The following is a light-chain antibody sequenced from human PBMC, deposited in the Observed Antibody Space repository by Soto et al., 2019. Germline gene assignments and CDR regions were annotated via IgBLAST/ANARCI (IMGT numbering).Light chain of an antibody. CDR2: DNS. CDR3: QVWDTNSDLYV. CDR1: NIGSKS. Sequence: SYELTQPPSASVAPGQTARITCGGKNIGSKSVHWYQQKPGQAPVLVVSDNSDRPSGIPERFSGSNSGNTATLTISSVEAGDEADFYCQVWDTNSDLYVFGPGTKLTVL. V-gene: IGLV3-21*02. J-gene: IGLJ1*01.